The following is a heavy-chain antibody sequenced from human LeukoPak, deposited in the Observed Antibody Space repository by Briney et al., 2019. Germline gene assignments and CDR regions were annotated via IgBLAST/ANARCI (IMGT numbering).Heavy chain of an antibody. D-gene: IGHD3-16*02. Sequence: PGRSLRLSCAASGFTFSSYSMNWVRQAPGKGLEWVSYISSSSSTIYYADSVKGRFTTSRDNAKNSLYLQMNSLRAEDTAVYYCASEQFYRGAFDIWGQGTMVTVSS. CDR3: ASEQFYRGAFDI. J-gene: IGHJ3*02. V-gene: IGHV3-48*04. CDR1: GFTFSSYS. CDR2: ISSSSSTI.